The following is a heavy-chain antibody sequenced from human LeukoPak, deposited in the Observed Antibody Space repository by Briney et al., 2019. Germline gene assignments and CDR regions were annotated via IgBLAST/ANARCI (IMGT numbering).Heavy chain of an antibody. CDR1: GFTFSNYW. J-gene: IGHJ4*02. CDR2: IKEDGSEK. D-gene: IGHD2-15*01. V-gene: IGHV3-7*01. Sequence: GGSLRLSCAASGFTFSNYWMSWVRQAPGKGLEWVANIKEDGSEKNYVDSVEGRFTISRDNARNSLYLQMNSLRAEDTAVYYCARRGWQFDSWGQGTLVAVSS. CDR3: ARRGWQFDS.